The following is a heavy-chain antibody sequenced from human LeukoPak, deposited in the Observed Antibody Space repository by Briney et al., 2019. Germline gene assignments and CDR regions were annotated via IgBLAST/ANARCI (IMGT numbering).Heavy chain of an antibody. CDR2: IIPILGIA. V-gene: IGHV1-69*04. Sequence: SVNVSCKASGGTFSSYAISWVRQAPGQGLEWMGRIIPILGIANYAQKFQGRVTITADKSTSTAYMELSSLRSEDTAVYYCATRGVITMVRGPTTPLDYWGQGTLVTVSS. D-gene: IGHD3-10*01. J-gene: IGHJ4*02. CDR3: ATRGVITMVRGPTTPLDY. CDR1: GGTFSSYA.